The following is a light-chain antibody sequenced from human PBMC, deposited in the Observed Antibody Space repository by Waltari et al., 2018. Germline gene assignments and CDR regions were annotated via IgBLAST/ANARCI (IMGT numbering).Light chain of an antibody. CDR1: SSDVGSYDL. Sequence: QSALTQPASVSGSPGQSITIPCTGTSSDVGSYDLVSWYQQHPGRAPTLVIFEVSKRPSGVSNRFSGSKSGNTASLTISGLQAEDEADYYCCSYGGSRSVFGSGTKVTVL. CDR2: EVS. J-gene: IGLJ1*01. CDR3: CSYGGSRSV. V-gene: IGLV2-23*02.